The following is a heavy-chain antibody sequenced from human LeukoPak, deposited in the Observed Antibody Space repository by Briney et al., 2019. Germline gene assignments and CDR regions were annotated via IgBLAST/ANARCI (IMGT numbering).Heavy chain of an antibody. CDR3: ARISYSSSWPIYYFDY. V-gene: IGHV3-53*01. CDR2: MYSGGTT. J-gene: IGHJ4*02. Sequence: GGSLRLSCVASGFPVSSNYMTWIRQAPGKGLEWVSVMYSGGTTYYADSVKGRFTISRDNSKNTLYLQMNSLRAEDTAVYYCARISYSSSWPIYYFDYWGQGTLVTVSS. CDR1: GFPVSSNY. D-gene: IGHD6-13*01.